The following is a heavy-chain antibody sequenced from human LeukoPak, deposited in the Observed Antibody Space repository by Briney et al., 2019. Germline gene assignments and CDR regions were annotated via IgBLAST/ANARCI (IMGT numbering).Heavy chain of an antibody. J-gene: IGHJ4*02. D-gene: IGHD3/OR15-3a*01. CDR1: GFPFSAYA. Sequence: GGSLRLSCVASGFPFSAYAMSWVRQAPGKGLEWVSGIRGSGETTYYAESVKGRFIIQRDNSKNTLYLQMNSLRAEDTALYYCAKDLSSGTGRGFDYWGQGTLVTVSS. CDR3: AKDLSSGTGRGFDY. CDR2: IRGSGETT. V-gene: IGHV3-23*01.